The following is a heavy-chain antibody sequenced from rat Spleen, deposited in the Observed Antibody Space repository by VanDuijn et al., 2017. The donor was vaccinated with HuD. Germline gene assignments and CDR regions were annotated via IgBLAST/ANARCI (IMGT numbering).Heavy chain of an antibody. D-gene: IGHD2-2*01. CDR2: IIYDGSST. Sequence: EVQLVESGGGLVQPGRSLKFSCAASGFTFSDYAMAWVRQAPKKGLEWVATIIYDGSSTYYRDSVKGRFTISRDNAKSTLYLQMNRLRSEDSDTYYCTGGGIPWYLDFWGPGTMVTVSS. CDR3: TGGGIPWYLDF. V-gene: IGHV5-17*01. CDR1: GFTFSDYA. J-gene: IGHJ1*01.